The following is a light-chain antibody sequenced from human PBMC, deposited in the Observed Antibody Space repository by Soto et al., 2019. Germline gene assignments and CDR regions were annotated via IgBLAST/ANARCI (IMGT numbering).Light chain of an antibody. Sequence: DIQLTQSPSFLSASVGDRVTITCRASQGISSYLAWYQQKPGKAPKVLIYAASTLQSGVPSRFSGSESGTEFTLTISSLQPEDFATYYCQQLNSYPLTFGGGTKVEIK. CDR2: AAS. V-gene: IGKV1-9*01. CDR1: QGISSY. CDR3: QQLNSYPLT. J-gene: IGKJ4*01.